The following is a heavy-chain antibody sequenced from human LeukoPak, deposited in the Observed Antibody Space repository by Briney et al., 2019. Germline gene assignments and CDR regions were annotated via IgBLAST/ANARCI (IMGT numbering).Heavy chain of an antibody. V-gene: IGHV4-39*01. Sequence: SETLSLTCSVSGDAITGSSYYWGWIRQPPGKGLEWIGSMYYSGSTYSNPSLKSRVTMSADTSKNQFSLKLNSVSAADTAVYYCARQYYDNTGYYYFDYWGQGTLVTVSS. D-gene: IGHD3-22*01. CDR3: ARQYYDNTGYYYFDY. CDR1: GDAITGSSYY. J-gene: IGHJ4*02. CDR2: MYYSGST.